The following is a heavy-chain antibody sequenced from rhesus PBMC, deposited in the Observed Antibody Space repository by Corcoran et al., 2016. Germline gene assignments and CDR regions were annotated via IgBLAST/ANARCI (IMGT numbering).Heavy chain of an antibody. V-gene: IGHV5-20*01. CDR1: GYSFPSYW. CDR2: IDPSDSDT. CDR3: AKAGGYSGYSFFDY. D-gene: IGHD5-42*01. Sequence: EVQLVQSGAEVKRPGESLKISFKTSGYSFPSYWFIGVGQMPGKGLEWMGAIDPSDSDTRYNPSFQGQVTISADKSISTAYLQWSRLKASDTATYYCAKAGGYSGYSFFDYWGQGVLVTVSS. J-gene: IGHJ4*01.